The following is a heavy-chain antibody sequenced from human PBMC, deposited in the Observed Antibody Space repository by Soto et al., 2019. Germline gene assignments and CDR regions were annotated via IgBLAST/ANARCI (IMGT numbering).Heavy chain of an antibody. D-gene: IGHD2-2*01. CDR3: ARHLGYCSTTNCYAWFAP. Sequence: SETLSLTCTVSGGSISSYYWSWIRQPPGKGLEWIGYIYYSGNTNCNPSLKSRVTISADTSKNQFSLKLSSVTAADTAVYYCARHLGYCSTTNCYAWFAPWGQGTLVTVSS. V-gene: IGHV4-59*08. CDR1: GGSISSYY. CDR2: IYYSGNT. J-gene: IGHJ5*02.